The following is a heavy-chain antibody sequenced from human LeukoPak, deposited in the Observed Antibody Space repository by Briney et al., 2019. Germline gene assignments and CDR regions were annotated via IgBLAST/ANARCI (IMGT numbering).Heavy chain of an antibody. CDR2: ISWNSGSI. CDR3: AKDTSYCSGGSCYSEALDY. CDR1: GFTFSSYS. D-gene: IGHD2-15*01. Sequence: PGGSLRLSCAASGFTFSSYSMNWVRQAPGKGLEWVSGISWNSGSIGYADSVKGRFTISRDNAKNSLYLQMNSLRAEDTALYYCAKDTSYCSGGSCYSEALDYWGQGTLVTVSS. V-gene: IGHV3-9*01. J-gene: IGHJ4*02.